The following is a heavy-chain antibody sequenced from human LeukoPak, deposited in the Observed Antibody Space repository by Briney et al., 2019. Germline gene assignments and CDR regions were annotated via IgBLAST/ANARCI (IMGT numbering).Heavy chain of an antibody. J-gene: IGHJ4*02. D-gene: IGHD3-9*01. CDR3: ARVSSALLRYFDWLGYFDY. CDR1: GYTFTSYG. V-gene: IGHV1-18*01. CDR2: ISAYNGNT. Sequence: ASVKVSCKASGYTFTSYGISWVRQAPGQGLEWMGWISAYNGNTNYAQKLQGRVTMTTDTSTSTAYMELRSLRSDDTAVYYCARVSSALLRYFDWLGYFDYWGQGTLVTVSS.